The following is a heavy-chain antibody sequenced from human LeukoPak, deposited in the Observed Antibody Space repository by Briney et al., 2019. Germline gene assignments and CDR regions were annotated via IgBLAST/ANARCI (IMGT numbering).Heavy chain of an antibody. J-gene: IGHJ4*02. Sequence: ASAKVSCEASGYTFTTFGITWVRQAPGQGLEWMGRISTYNGNTNYAQNLQGRVTTTTDTSTNTAYMELRSLTSDDTAVYYCARSLNYYSGNYQLYDNWGQGTLVTVSS. D-gene: IGHD1-26*01. CDR1: GYTFTTFG. V-gene: IGHV1-18*01. CDR3: ARSLNYYSGNYQLYDN. CDR2: ISTYNGNT.